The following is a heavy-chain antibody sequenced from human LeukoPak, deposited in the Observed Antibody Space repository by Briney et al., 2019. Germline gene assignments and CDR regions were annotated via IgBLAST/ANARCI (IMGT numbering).Heavy chain of an antibody. Sequence: SETLSLTCTVSGYSITSGYYWGWIRQPPGKGLEWIGSIYHSGSTYYNPSLKTRVTISVDTSKNQFSLKLSSVTAADTAVYYCARLYLRDHCSSTSCYGLYFDYWGQGTLVTVSS. CDR3: ARLYLRDHCSSTSCYGLYFDY. V-gene: IGHV4-38-2*02. D-gene: IGHD2-2*01. CDR1: GYSITSGYY. CDR2: IYHSGST. J-gene: IGHJ4*02.